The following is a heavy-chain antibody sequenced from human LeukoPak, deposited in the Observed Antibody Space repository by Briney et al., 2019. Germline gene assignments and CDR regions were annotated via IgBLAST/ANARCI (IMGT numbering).Heavy chain of an antibody. J-gene: IGHJ3*02. D-gene: IGHD4-17*01. CDR2: IYLGDSDT. Sequence: GESLKISCKGSGYTFTTYWIGWVRQMPGKGLEWMEIIYLGDSDTKYSPSFQGQVTISADKSISTAYLQWSSLKASDTAMYYCARLFLELYGDYASSVFDIWGKGKMVTVSS. CDR1: GYTFTTYW. V-gene: IGHV5-51*01. CDR3: ARLFLELYGDYASSVFDI.